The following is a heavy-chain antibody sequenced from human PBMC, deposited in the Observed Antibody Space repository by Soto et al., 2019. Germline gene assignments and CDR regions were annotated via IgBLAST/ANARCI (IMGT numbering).Heavy chain of an antibody. D-gene: IGHD2-21*02. CDR1: GDTFSSYT. V-gene: IGHV1-69*02. CDR2: VIPVLGVT. Sequence: QVQLVQSGPEVKKPGSSVRISCRSGGDTFSSYTVSWVRQTPGQGLEWMERVIPVLGVTNYSRKFKGRMTGTADNSKSTAHSELSSLKSEDTARCYCARRRYCGVDCYTQSYYGMDVWGLGTSVIVSS. CDR3: ARRRYCGVDCYTQSYYGMDV. J-gene: IGHJ6*02.